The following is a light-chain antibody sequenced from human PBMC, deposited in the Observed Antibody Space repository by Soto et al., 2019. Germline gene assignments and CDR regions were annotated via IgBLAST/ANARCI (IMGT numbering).Light chain of an antibody. CDR1: QSVSISY. CDR2: GAS. Sequence: EIVLTQSPGTLSLSPGERATLSCRASQSVSISYLAWFQQKPGQAPRLLVYGASSRATDIPDRFSGSGSGTDFSLTISRLEPEDSAVYYCQQYATSPHTFGQGTKLEIK. J-gene: IGKJ2*01. CDR3: QQYATSPHT. V-gene: IGKV3-20*01.